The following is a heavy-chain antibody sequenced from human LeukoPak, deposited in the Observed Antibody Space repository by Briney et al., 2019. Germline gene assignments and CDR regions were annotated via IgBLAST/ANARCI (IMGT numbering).Heavy chain of an antibody. V-gene: IGHV3-30*18. D-gene: IGHD3-22*01. CDR3: AKDGDSSGYTGDAFDI. CDR1: GFTVSSNY. CDR2: ISYDGSNK. Sequence: GGSLRLSCAASGFTVSSNYMSWVRQAPGKGLEWVAVISYDGSNKYYADSVKGRFTISRDNSKNTLYLQMNSLRAEDTAVYYCAKDGDSSGYTGDAFDIWGQGTMVTVSS. J-gene: IGHJ3*02.